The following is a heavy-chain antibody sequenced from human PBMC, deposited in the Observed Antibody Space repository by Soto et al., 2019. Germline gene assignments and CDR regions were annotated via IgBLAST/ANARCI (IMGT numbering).Heavy chain of an antibody. J-gene: IGHJ6*02. D-gene: IGHD6-13*01. CDR3: AKGAYSSSWFYYGMDV. CDR1: GFTFSSYG. CDR2: ISYDGSNK. V-gene: IGHV3-30*18. Sequence: GGSLRLSCAASGFTFSSYGMHWVRQAPGKGLEWVAVISYDGSNKYYADSVKGRFTISRDNSKNTLYLQMNSLRAEDTAVYYCAKGAYSSSWFYYGMDVWGQGTTVTVSS.